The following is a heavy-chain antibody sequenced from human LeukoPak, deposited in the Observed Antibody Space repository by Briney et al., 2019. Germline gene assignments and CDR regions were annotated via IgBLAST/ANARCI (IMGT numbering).Heavy chain of an antibody. CDR1: GYTFTGYY. J-gene: IGHJ4*02. CDR3: ARAPGYTSGWYYFDY. CDR2: INPNSGGT. V-gene: IGHV1-2*02. D-gene: IGHD6-19*01. Sequence: ASVKVSCKASGYTFTGYYMHWARQAPGQGLEWMGWINPNSGGTNYAQKFQGRVTMTRDTSISTAYMELSRLRSDDTAVYYCARAPGYTSGWYYFDYWGQGTLVTVSS.